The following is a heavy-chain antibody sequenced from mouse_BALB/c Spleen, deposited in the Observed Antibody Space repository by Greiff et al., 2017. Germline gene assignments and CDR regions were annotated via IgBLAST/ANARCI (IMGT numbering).Heavy chain of an antibody. V-gene: IGHV5-6-4*01. CDR3: TRDRSTMITTYYAMDY. CDR1: GFTFSSYT. D-gene: IGHD2-4*01. J-gene: IGHJ4*01. CDR2: ISSGGSYT. Sequence: DVQLVESGGGLVKPGGSLKLSCAASGFTFSSYTMSWVRQTPEKRLEWVATISSGGSYTYYPDSVKGRFTISRDNAKNTLYLQMSSLKSEDTAMYYCTRDRSTMITTYYAMDYWGQGTSVTVSS.